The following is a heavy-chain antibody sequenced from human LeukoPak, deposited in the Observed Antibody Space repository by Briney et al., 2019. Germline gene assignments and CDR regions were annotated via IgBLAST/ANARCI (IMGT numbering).Heavy chain of an antibody. J-gene: IGHJ6*02. D-gene: IGHD3-10*01. Sequence: GGSLRLSCAASGFTFSSYAMHWVRQAPGKGLEWVAVISYDGSNKYYADSVKGRFTISRDNSKNTLYLQMNSLRAEDTALYYCAKDISPGYYYGMDVWGQGTTVTVSS. CDR1: GFTFSSYA. CDR2: ISYDGSNK. CDR3: AKDISPGYYYGMDV. V-gene: IGHV3-30-3*01.